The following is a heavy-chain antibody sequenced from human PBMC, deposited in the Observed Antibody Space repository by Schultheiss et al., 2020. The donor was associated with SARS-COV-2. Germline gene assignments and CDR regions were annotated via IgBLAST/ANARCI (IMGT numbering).Heavy chain of an antibody. CDR1: GASISSYS. CDR2: IYYSGST. D-gene: IGHD5-24*01. V-gene: IGHV4-59*12. Sequence: SETLSLTCTVSGASISSYSWSWIRQPPGKGLEWIGYIYYSGSTYYNPSLKSRVTISVDTSKNQFSLKLSSVTAADTAVYYCARPRDGYTMGLAYWGQGTLVTVSS. CDR3: ARPRDGYTMGLAY. J-gene: IGHJ4*02.